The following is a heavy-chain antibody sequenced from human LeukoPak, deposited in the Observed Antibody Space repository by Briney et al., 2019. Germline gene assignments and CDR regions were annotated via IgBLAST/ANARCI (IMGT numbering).Heavy chain of an antibody. D-gene: IGHD6-13*01. CDR2: INHSGGT. CDR3: ARGPAMYSSSPGIDY. Sequence: SETLSLTCAVYGGSFSGYYWSWIRQPPGKGLEWIGEINHSGGTNYNPSLKSRVTISLDTSKNQFSLKLSSVTAADTAVYYCARGPAMYSSSPGIDYWGQGTLVTVSS. J-gene: IGHJ4*02. CDR1: GGSFSGYY. V-gene: IGHV4-34*01.